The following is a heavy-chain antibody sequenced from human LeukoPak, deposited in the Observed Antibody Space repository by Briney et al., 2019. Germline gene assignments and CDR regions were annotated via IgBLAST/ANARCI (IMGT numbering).Heavy chain of an antibody. CDR3: AEPHTYSSGWYFDY. D-gene: IGHD6-19*01. CDR1: GFTFSSYA. CDR2: ISYDGSNK. J-gene: IGHJ4*02. V-gene: IGHV3-30-3*01. Sequence: GGSLRLSCAASGFTFSSYAMHWVRQAPGKGLEWVAVISYDGSNKYYADSVKGRFTISRDNSKNTLYLQMNSLRAEDTAVYYCAEPHTYSSGWYFDYWGQGTLVTVSS.